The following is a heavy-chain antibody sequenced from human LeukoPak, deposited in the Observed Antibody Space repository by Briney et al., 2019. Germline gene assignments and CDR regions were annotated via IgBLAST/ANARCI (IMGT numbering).Heavy chain of an antibody. J-gene: IGHJ4*02. CDR2: IRYDGNNK. CDR1: GFSFSNYD. D-gene: IGHD3-10*01. CDR3: AKGGSPGFDY. V-gene: IGHV3-30*02. Sequence: GGSPRLSCAASGFSFSNYDMHWVRQAPGKGLEWVAVIRYDGNNKYSADSVKGRFTISRDNSKNTLFLQMNTLRAEDTAVYYCAKGGSPGFDYWGQGTLVTVSS.